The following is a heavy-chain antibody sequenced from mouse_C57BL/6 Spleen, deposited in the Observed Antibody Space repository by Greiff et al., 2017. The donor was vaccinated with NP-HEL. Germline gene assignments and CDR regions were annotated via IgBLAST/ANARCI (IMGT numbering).Heavy chain of an antibody. D-gene: IGHD1-1*01. CDR1: GYTFTSYW. V-gene: IGHV1-69*01. Sequence: QVQLKQPGAELVMPGASVKLSCKASGYTFTSYWMHWVKQRPGQGLEWIGEIDPADNYTNYNQKFKGKSTLTVDKSSSTAYMQLSGLTSEDSAVYYCARRNYYGSSPFDYWGQGTTLTVSS. J-gene: IGHJ2*01. CDR3: ARRNYYGSSPFDY. CDR2: IDPADNYT.